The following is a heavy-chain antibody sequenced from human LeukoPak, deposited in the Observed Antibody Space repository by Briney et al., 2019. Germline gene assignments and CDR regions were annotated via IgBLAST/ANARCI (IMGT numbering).Heavy chain of an antibody. CDR1: GFTFSSYA. CDR2: ILASASTT. D-gene: IGHD3-9*01. V-gene: IGHV3-23*01. J-gene: IGHJ4*02. CDR3: AKDHILTGIFFEY. Sequence: GGSLRLSCAVSGFTFSSYAMNWVRQAPGKGLEWVSTILASASTTYYADSVKGRFTISRDNSKNTLYLEMNSLIAEDTAVYYCAKDHILTGIFFEYWGQGTLVTVSS.